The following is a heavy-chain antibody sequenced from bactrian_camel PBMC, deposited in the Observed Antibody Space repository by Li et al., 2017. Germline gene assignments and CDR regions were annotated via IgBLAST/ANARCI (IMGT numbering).Heavy chain of an antibody. Sequence: HVQLVESGGGLVQPGGSLRLSCVASTRTYDFSTYCMAWFRRRPGKGRDKLAAMWPTADGGVDFGDSMEGRVTISRDNAKNTVYLQMDNLKSEDTAVYHCVRDARDVWSRTWSFGYWGQGTQVTVS. CDR3: VRDARDVWSRTWSFGY. CDR2: MWPTADGGV. CDR1: TRTYDFSTYC. J-gene: IGHJ6*01. D-gene: IGHD6*01. V-gene: IGHV3S1*01.